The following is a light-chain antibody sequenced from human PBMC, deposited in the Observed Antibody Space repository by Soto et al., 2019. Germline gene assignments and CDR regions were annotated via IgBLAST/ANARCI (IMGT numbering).Light chain of an antibody. CDR3: QQPKSLPIP. V-gene: IGKV1-12*01. CDR2: AAS. J-gene: IGKJ4*01. CDR1: QGLASW. Sequence: DLQMTQSPSSVSASVGDRVTITCRASQGLASWLAWYQQKPGKAPKLLIYAASGLQNGVPSRFSGSASRTDFPLTLSALQPEDFATYYCQQPKSLPIPFGGGTKVEIK.